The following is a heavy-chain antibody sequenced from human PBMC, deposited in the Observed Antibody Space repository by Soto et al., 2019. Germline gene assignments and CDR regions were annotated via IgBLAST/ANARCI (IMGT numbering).Heavy chain of an antibody. V-gene: IGHV3-13*01. CDR2: IGPAGDT. CDR3: ARAYYYGSGIYFTFDH. Sequence: GGSLRLSCAASGFNFTYYDMVWVRQATGKGLEWVSVIGPAGDTYYPDSVKGRFSISREDATNSLYLQMNSLRAGDTAVYFCARAYYYGSGIYFTFDHWGQGTLVTVSS. CDR1: GFNFTYYD. J-gene: IGHJ4*02. D-gene: IGHD3-10*01.